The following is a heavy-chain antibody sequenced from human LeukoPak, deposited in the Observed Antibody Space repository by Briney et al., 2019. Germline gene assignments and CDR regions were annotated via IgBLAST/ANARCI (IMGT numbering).Heavy chain of an antibody. V-gene: IGHV1-2*02. J-gene: IGHJ3*02. CDR3: ARDPHSYGQTDAFDI. CDR1: GYTFTGYY. CDR2: INPNSGGT. Sequence: ASVKVSCKASGYTFTGYYMHWVRQAPGQGLEWMGWINPNSGGTNYAQKFQGRVTMTRDTSISTAYMELSRLRSDDTAVYYCARDPHSYGQTDAFDIWGQGTMVTVSS. D-gene: IGHD5-18*01.